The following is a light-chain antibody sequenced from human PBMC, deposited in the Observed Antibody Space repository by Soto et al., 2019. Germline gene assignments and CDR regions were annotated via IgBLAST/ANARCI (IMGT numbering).Light chain of an antibody. J-gene: IGLJ2*01. V-gene: IGLV2-14*01. CDR1: RSDVGGYNY. CDR2: EVS. CDR3: SSYTTTSTLGV. Sequence: QLVLTQPASMSGSPGQSITISCTGTRSDVGGYNYVSWYQQHPGKAPKLMIYEVSNRPSGVSNRFSGSKSGNTASLTISGLQAEDEADYYCSSYTTTSTLGVFGGGTKLTVL.